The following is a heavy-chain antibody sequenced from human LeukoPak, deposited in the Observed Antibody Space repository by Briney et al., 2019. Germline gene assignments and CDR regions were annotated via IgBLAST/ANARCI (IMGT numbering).Heavy chain of an antibody. V-gene: IGHV3-23*01. CDR1: GFTFSSYA. D-gene: IGHD3-3*01. CDR3: AKDSPIFGVVGGEFDY. CDR2: ISGSGGST. J-gene: IGHJ4*02. Sequence: GGSLRLSCAASGFTFSSYAMSWVRQAPGKGLEWVSAISGSGGSTYYADSVRGRFTISRDNSKNTLYLQMNSLRAEDTAVYYCAKDSPIFGVVGGEFDYWGQGTLVTVSS.